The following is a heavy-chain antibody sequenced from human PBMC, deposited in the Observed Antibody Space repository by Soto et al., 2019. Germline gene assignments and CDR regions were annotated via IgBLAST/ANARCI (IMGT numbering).Heavy chain of an antibody. CDR3: ARAPSPHLGDY. J-gene: IGHJ4*02. CDR1: GYTFTSYA. Sequence: QVQLVQSGAEVKKPGASVKVSCKASGYTFTSYAMHWVRQAPGQRLEWMGWINAGNGNTKYSQKFQGRVTITRDTAASKAHMELSSLRSEDTAVYYCARAPSPHLGDYWGQGTIVAVSS. CDR2: INAGNGNT. V-gene: IGHV1-3*01.